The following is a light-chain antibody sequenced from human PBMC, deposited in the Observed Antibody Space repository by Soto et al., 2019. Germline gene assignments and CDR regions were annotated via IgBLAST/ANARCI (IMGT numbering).Light chain of an antibody. CDR1: ETISAD. CDR2: AAS. J-gene: IGKJ2*01. Sequence: ISMTQSPSTLSVSPGGRVTLSCEASETISADLAWYHHRPGQAPRLLIYAASTMAPGVPSRFSGSGSGTDFTLAIANLQPEDFGLYYCQHYHNFPRTFGQGTKLEIK. V-gene: IGKV3-15*01. CDR3: QHYHNFPRT.